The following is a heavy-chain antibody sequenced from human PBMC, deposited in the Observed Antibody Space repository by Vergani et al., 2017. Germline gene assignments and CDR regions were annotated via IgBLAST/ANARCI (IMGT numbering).Heavy chain of an antibody. CDR2: ISSNGGST. Sequence: QVQLVESGGGLVQPGGSLRLSCSASGFTFSSYAMHWVRQAPGKGLEYVSAISSNGGSTYYADSVKGRFTISRDNSKNTLYLQMNSLRAEDTAVYYCARVPRGWPRNNWFDPWGQGTLVTVSS. D-gene: IGHD6-19*01. CDR1: GFTFSSYA. V-gene: IGHV3-64*04. CDR3: ARVPRGWPRNNWFDP. J-gene: IGHJ5*02.